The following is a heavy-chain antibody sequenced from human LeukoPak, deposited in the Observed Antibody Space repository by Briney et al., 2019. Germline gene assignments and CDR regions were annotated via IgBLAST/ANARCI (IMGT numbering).Heavy chain of an antibody. Sequence: ASVKVSCKASGYSFISYYIHWVRQAPGQGLEWVGIINPGGDPTNYARKFQARVTLTSDTSTTTVYMELSGLTSEDTAVYYCARGAAPRSYDFGDYFDYWGQGTLVTVSS. J-gene: IGHJ4*02. CDR3: ARGAAPRSYDFGDYFDY. D-gene: IGHD4-17*01. V-gene: IGHV1-46*01. CDR2: INPGGDPT. CDR1: GYSFISYY.